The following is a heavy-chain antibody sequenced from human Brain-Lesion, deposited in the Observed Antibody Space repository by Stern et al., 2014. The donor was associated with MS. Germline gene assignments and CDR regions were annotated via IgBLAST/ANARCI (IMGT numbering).Heavy chain of an antibody. CDR1: GGSFSGYY. CDR2: IDHSGSA. CDR3: ARGPYYFDGSGYHY. J-gene: IGHJ4*02. V-gene: IGHV4-34*01. D-gene: IGHD3-22*01. Sequence: QVQLQQWGAGLLKPSETLSLTCAVSGGSFSGYYWTWIRQSPEKGLELIGQIDHSGSAKYNPPLKSRVTRSVDTSTAQFARKLSSVTAADTAVYYCARGPYYFDGSGYHYWGQGTQVTVSS.